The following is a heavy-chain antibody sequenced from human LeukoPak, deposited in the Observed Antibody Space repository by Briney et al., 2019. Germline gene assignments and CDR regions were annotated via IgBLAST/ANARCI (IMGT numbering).Heavy chain of an antibody. V-gene: IGHV5-51*01. Sequence: RGESLKISCKGSGYSFTSYWIGWVRQMPGKGLEWMGIFYPGNSDTRYSPSFQGQVTISADKSISTAYLQWTSLKASDTAMYYCVSRHSSSREGVDYWGQGTLVTVSS. CDR3: VSRHSSSREGVDY. J-gene: IGHJ4*02. CDR2: FYPGNSDT. D-gene: IGHD6-6*01. CDR1: GYSFTSYW.